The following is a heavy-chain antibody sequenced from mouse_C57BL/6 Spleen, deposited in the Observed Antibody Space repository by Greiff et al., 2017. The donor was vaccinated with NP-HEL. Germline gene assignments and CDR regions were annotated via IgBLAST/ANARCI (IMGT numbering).Heavy chain of an antibody. J-gene: IGHJ3*01. Sequence: EVKLVESGGGLVQPKGSLKLSCAASGFSFNTYAMNWVRQAPGKGLEWVARIRSKSNNYATYYADSVKDRFTISRDDSESMLYLQMNNLRTENTAMYYCVREGGYYVEIWFAYWGQGPLVTVSA. CDR2: IRSKSNNYAT. CDR3: VREGGYYVEIWFAY. V-gene: IGHV10-1*01. D-gene: IGHD2-3*01. CDR1: GFSFNTYA.